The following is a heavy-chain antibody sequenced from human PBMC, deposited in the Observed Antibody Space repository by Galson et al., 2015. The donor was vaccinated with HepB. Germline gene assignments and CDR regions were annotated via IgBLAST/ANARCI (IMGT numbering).Heavy chain of an antibody. CDR1: GYSFTSYW. V-gene: IGHV5-10-1*01. CDR2: IDPYDSYT. D-gene: IGHD2-15*01. CDR3: ASRGHREDYYYYMDV. Sequence: QSGAEVKKPGESLRISCKGSGYSFTSYWVSWVRQMPGKGLEWMGRIDPYDSYTDYSPSFRGHVTISPDKSISTAYLQWSSLKASDTAMYYCASRGHREDYYYYMDVWGKGTTVTVSS. J-gene: IGHJ6*03.